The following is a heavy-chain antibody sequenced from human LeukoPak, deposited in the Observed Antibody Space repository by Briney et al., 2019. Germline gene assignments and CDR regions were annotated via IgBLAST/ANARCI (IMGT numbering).Heavy chain of an antibody. CDR3: ARDAPSYYGSGSYYNYY. J-gene: IGHJ4*02. CDR1: GFTFSSYW. Sequence: GGSLRLSCAASGFTFSSYWMSWVRQAPGKGLEWVANIKQDGSEKYYVGSVKGRFTISRDNAKNSLYLQMNSLRAEDTAVYYCARDAPSYYGSGSYYNYYWGQGTLVIVSS. V-gene: IGHV3-7*01. CDR2: IKQDGSEK. D-gene: IGHD3-10*01.